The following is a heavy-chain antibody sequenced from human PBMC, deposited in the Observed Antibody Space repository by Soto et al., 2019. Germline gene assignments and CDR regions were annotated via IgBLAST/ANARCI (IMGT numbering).Heavy chain of an antibody. CDR3: ARSYCSGVSCYLYYFDY. CDR1: GGSISRSSYY. J-gene: IGHJ4*02. CDR2: IYYSGNT. D-gene: IGHD2-15*01. V-gene: IGHV4-39*07. Sequence: SEALSLTCTVSGGSISRSSYYWGWIRQPPGKGLEWIGSIYYSGNTYYNPSLKSRVTISVDTSKNQFSLKLSSVTAADTAVYYCARSYCSGVSCYLYYFDYWGQGTLVTVSS.